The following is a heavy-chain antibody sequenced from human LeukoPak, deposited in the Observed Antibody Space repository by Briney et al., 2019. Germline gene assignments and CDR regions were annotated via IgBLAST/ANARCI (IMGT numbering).Heavy chain of an antibody. CDR2: ISSTSSTI. CDR3: ARAVAAADSY. J-gene: IGHJ4*02. V-gene: IGHV3-48*01. D-gene: IGHD6-13*01. Sequence: GGSLRLSCAASGFTFSTYSMNWVRQAPGKGLGWASYISSTSSTIYYADSVKGRFTISRDSAKNSLYLQMNSLRAEDTAVYSCARAVAAADSYWGRGTLVTVSS. CDR1: GFTFSTYS.